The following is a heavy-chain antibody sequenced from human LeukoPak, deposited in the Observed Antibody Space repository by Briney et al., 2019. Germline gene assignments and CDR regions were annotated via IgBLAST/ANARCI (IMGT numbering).Heavy chain of an antibody. CDR1: GYSFTDYQ. D-gene: IGHD3-22*01. J-gene: IGHJ4*02. CDR2: INPKSCGT. CDR3: ARVFQYYYDRSGSPELVSHFDY. Sequence: ASVKVSCKTSGYSFTDYQMHWVRQAPGQGPAWMGWINPKSCGTNYAQKFAGRVTVTRDTSINTAYMELSRLTFDDTAVYYCARVFQYYYDRSGSPELVSHFDYWGQGTLVTVSS. V-gene: IGHV1-2*02.